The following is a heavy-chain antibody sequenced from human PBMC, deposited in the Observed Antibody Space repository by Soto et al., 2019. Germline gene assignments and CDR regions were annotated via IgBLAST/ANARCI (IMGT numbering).Heavy chain of an antibody. Sequence: QLQLQESGPGLVKASETLSLTCSVSGGANSSGPYFWRWIRQSPGKGLEWIGSIYYSGTTSYSPSHERRVTTSVDTSKNHFSQTLTSVTAAETAVYYCARREAVAGSQCEFWGQGTLVTVSS. CDR2: IYYSGTT. D-gene: IGHD6-19*01. CDR1: GGANSSGPYF. V-gene: IGHV4-39*02. CDR3: ARREAVAGSQCEF. J-gene: IGHJ4*02.